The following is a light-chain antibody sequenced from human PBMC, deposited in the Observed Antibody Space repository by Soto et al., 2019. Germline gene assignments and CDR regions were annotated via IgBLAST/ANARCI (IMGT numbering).Light chain of an antibody. J-gene: IGLJ1*01. CDR3: QVWDSSSDHYV. Sequence: SYELTQPPSVSVAPGQTARITCGGNNIGSKSVHWYQQKPGQAPVLVVYDDSDRPSGIPKRFSGSNSGNTATLTISRVEAGDEADYYCQVWDSSSDHYVFGTGPKV. CDR1: NIGSKS. V-gene: IGLV3-21*02. CDR2: DDS.